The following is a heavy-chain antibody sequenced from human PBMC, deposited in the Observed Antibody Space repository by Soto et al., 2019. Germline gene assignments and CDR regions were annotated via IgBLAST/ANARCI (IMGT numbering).Heavy chain of an antibody. CDR2: FDPEDGER. V-gene: IGHV1-24*01. Sequence: ASEKVSCKVSGYTLTELSMHWVRQAPGKGLEWMGGFDPEDGERIYAQKFQGRVTMTEDTSTDTAYMELSSLRSEDTAVYYCAPETGSYDRSGYHNWFDRCGQRTLVTFSS. CDR1: GYTLTELS. CDR3: APETGSYDRSGYHNWFDR. J-gene: IGHJ5*02. D-gene: IGHD3-22*01.